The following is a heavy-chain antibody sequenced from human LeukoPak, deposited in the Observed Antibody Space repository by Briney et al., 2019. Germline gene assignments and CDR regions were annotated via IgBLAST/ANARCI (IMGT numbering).Heavy chain of an antibody. CDR1: GFTVSSNY. D-gene: IGHD6-13*01. Sequence: GGSLRLSCAASGFTVSSNYMSWVRQAPGKGLEWVSVIYSGGSTYYADSVKGRFTISRDNSKNTLYLQMNSLRAEDTAVYYCARVGSSSWYDYYGMDVWGQGTLVTVSS. CDR3: ARVGSSSWYDYYGMDV. J-gene: IGHJ6*02. CDR2: IYSGGST. V-gene: IGHV3-53*01.